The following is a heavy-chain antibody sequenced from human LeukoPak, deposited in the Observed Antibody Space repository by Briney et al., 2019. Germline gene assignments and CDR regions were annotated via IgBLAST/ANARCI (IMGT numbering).Heavy chain of an antibody. D-gene: IGHD6-19*01. V-gene: IGHV3-30*03. CDR3: ARDSVAVDY. J-gene: IGHJ4*02. CDR1: GFTFTHYA. Sequence: LWRSLRLSCAASGFTFTHYAMHWVRQTPGKGLEWVAVIFYDGTIQYYPDSVRGRLIVSRDNPKNTLYLQMNSLRAEDTAVYYCARDSVAVDYWGQGTLVTVSS. CDR2: IFYDGTIQ.